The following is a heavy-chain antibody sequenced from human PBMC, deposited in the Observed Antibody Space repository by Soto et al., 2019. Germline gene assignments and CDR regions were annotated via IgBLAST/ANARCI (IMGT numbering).Heavy chain of an antibody. CDR2: IYYSGST. CDR1: GGSVSSGSYY. J-gene: IGHJ6*02. V-gene: IGHV4-61*01. D-gene: IGHD3-16*01. Sequence: SETLSITCTVSGGSVSSGSYYWSWIRQPPGKGLEWIGYIYYSGSTNYNPSLKSRVTISVDASKNQFSLKLSSVTAADTAVYYCARDWAPLGEYYYGMDVWGQGTTVTVSS. CDR3: ARDWAPLGEYYYGMDV.